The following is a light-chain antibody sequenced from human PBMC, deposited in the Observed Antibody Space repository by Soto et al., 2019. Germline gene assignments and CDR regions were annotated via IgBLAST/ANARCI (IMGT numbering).Light chain of an antibody. V-gene: IGLV3-27*01. J-gene: IGLJ1*01. CDR2: KDS. CDR3: YSAADNNYV. Sequence: SYDLTQPSSVSVSPGQTARITCSGDLLAKKYGRWFQQKPGQAPVFVIYKDSERPSGIPERFSGSSSGTTVTLTISGAQVEDEADYYCYSAADNNYVFGTGTKV. CDR1: LLAKKY.